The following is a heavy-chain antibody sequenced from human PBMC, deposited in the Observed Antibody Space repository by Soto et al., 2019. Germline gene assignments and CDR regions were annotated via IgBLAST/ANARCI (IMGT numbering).Heavy chain of an antibody. D-gene: IGHD1-26*01. CDR1: GYTFTSYG. J-gene: IGHJ3*02. CDR3: EMDRYYGGRVASRREDAFDI. Sequence: ASVKVSCKASGYTFTSYGISWVRQAPGQGLEWMGWISAYNGNTNYAQKLQGRVTMTTDTSTSTAYMELRSLRSDDTAVYYCEMDRYYGGRVASRREDAFDIWGQGTMVTVS. CDR2: ISAYNGNT. V-gene: IGHV1-18*01.